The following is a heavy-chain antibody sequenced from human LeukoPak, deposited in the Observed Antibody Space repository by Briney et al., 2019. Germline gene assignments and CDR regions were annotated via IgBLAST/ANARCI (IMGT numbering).Heavy chain of an antibody. V-gene: IGHV4-59*01. Sequence: PSETLSLTCTVSGGSISSYYWSWIRQPPGKGLEWIGYIYYSGCTNYNPSLKSRVTISVDTSKNQFSLKLSSVTAADTAVYYCARVTRLRVFDYWGQGTLVTVSS. CDR1: GGSISSYY. CDR2: IYYSGCT. J-gene: IGHJ4*02. D-gene: IGHD1-1*01. CDR3: ARVTRLRVFDY.